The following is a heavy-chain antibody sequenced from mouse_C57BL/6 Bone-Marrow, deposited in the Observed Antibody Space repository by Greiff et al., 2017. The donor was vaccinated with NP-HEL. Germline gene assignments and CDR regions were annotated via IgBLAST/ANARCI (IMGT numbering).Heavy chain of an antibody. CDR2: IYPGSGST. V-gene: IGHV1-55*01. CDR3: ARRNLYYDSLYAMDY. D-gene: IGHD2-4*01. J-gene: IGHJ4*01. CDR1: GYTFTSYW. Sequence: QVQLQQPGAELVKPGASVKMSCKASGYTFTSYWITWVKQRPGQGLEWIGDIYPGSGSTNYNEKFKSKATLTVDTSSSTAYMQLSSLTSEDSAVYYCARRNLYYDSLYAMDYWGQGTSVTVSS.